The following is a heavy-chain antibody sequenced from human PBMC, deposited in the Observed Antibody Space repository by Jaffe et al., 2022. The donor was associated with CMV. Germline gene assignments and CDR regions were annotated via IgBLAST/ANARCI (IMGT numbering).Heavy chain of an antibody. D-gene: IGHD3-10*01. J-gene: IGHJ6*02. V-gene: IGHV3-53*01. CDR1: GFTVSSNY. Sequence: EVQLVESGGGLIQPGGSLRLSCAASGFTVSSNYMSWVRQAPGKGLEWVSVIYSGGSTYYADSVKGRFTISRDNSKNTLYLQMNSLRAEDTAVYYCARYGEYYYYYGMDVWGQGTTVTVSS. CDR3: ARYGEYYYYYGMDV. CDR2: IYSGGST.